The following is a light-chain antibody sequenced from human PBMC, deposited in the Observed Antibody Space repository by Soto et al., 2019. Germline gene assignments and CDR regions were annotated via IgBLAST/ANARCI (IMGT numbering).Light chain of an antibody. CDR2: AAS. J-gene: IGKJ4*01. Sequence: IRMTQSPSSFSASTGDRVTIACRASQGISSYLAWYQQKPGRAPKLLIYAASTLQSGVPSRFSGSGSGTDFTLTISCLQSEDFATYYCQQYYSYSTFGGGTKVEIK. CDR1: QGISSY. CDR3: QQYYSYST. V-gene: IGKV1-8*01.